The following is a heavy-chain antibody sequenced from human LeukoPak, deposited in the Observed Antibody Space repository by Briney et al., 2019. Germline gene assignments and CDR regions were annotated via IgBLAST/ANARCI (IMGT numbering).Heavy chain of an antibody. CDR3: ARKSIAVAGFDY. CDR1: GGSISSYY. V-gene: IGHV4-59*08. CDR2: IYYSGST. J-gene: IGHJ4*02. D-gene: IGHD6-19*01. Sequence: SETLSLTCTVSGGSISSYYWSWIRQPPGEGLEWIGYIYYSGSTNYNPSLKSQVTISVDTSKNQFSLKLSSVTAADTAVYYCARKSIAVAGFDYWGQGTLVTVSS.